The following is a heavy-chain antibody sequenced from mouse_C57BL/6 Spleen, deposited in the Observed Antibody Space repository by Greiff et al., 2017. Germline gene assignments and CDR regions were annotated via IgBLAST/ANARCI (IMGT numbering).Heavy chain of an antibody. CDR2: IYPGNSDT. CDR1: GYTFTSYW. CDR3: TRGGYYSNYYAMDY. V-gene: IGHV1-5*01. Sequence: FQLQQSGTVLARPGASVKMSCKTSGYTFTSYWMHWVKQRPGQGLEWIGAIYPGNSDTSYNQKFKGKAKLTAVTSASTAYMELSSLTNEDSAVYYCTRGGYYSNYYAMDYWGQGTSVTVSS. D-gene: IGHD2-5*01. J-gene: IGHJ4*01.